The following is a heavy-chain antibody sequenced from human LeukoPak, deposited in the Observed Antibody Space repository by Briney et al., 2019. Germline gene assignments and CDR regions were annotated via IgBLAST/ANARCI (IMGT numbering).Heavy chain of an antibody. J-gene: IGHJ5*02. Sequence: GGSLRLSCVASGFTFSNYWMHWVRQPPGKGLVWISRIYVDGRTTNYADSVKGRFTISRDNAKNTVYLEMNSLSVEDTATYYCIRDFRSADLWGQGTLVTVTS. CDR2: IYVDGRTT. V-gene: IGHV3-74*01. CDR3: IRDFRSADL. CDR1: GFTFSNYW.